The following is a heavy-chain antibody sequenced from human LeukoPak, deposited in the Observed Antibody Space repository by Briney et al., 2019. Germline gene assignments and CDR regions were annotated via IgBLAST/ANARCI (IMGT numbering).Heavy chain of an antibody. CDR2: ISYDGSNK. Sequence: GRSLRLSCAASGLTFSSYAMHWVRQAPGKGLEWVAVISYDGSNKYYADSVKGRFTISRDNSKNTLYLQMNSLRAEDTAVYYCAKGDVVVPAARGFDYWGQGTLVTVSS. V-gene: IGHV3-30-3*01. CDR3: AKGDVVVPAARGFDY. CDR1: GLTFSSYA. J-gene: IGHJ4*02. D-gene: IGHD2-2*01.